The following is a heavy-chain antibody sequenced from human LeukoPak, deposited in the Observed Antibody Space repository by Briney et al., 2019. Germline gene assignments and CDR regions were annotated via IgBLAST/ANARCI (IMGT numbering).Heavy chain of an antibody. CDR1: GFTFSSYA. CDR3: AKPGGSGSYYFNSLDY. Sequence: GGSLRLSCAASGFTFSSYAMSWVRQAPGKGLEWVSAISGSGGSTYYADSVKGRFTISRDNSKNTLYLQMNSLRAEDTAVYYCAKPGGSGSYYFNSLDYWGKGTLVTVSS. CDR2: ISGSGGST. D-gene: IGHD3-10*01. V-gene: IGHV3-23*01. J-gene: IGHJ4*02.